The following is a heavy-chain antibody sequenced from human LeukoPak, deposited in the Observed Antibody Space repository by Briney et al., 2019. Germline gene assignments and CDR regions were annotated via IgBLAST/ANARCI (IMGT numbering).Heavy chain of an antibody. D-gene: IGHD1-26*01. J-gene: IGHJ6*03. CDR1: GFRFRSYA. Sequence: GGSLRLSCAASGFRFRSYAMSWVRQAPGKGLEWVSSFSGGDGSTYYADSVKGRFTISRDNSKNTLYLQMNSLRAEDTAVYYCAKEGGATRYYYMDVWGKGTTVTVSS. CDR3: AKEGGATRYYYMDV. V-gene: IGHV3-23*01. CDR2: FSGGDGST.